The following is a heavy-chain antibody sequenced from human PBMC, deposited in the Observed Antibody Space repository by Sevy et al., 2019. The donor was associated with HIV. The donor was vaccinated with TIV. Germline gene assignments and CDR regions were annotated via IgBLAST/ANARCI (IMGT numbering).Heavy chain of an antibody. CDR1: GYTFTGYY. J-gene: IGHJ4*02. V-gene: IGHV1-2*02. Sequence: ASVKVSCKASGYTFTGYYMHWVRQAPGQGLEWMGWINPNSGGTNYAQKFQGRVTMTRDTSISTAYMELGRLGSDDTAVYYCAGGDYGGKSIDYWGQGTLVTVSS. D-gene: IGHD4-17*01. CDR3: AGGDYGGKSIDY. CDR2: INPNSGGT.